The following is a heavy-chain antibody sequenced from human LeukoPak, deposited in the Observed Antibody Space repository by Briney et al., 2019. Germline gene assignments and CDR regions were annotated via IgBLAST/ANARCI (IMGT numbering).Heavy chain of an antibody. Sequence: GGSLRLSCAASGFTFSSYAMSWVRQAPGKGLEWVSAISGSGGSTYYADSVKGRFTISRDNSKNTLYLQMNSLRAEDTAVYYCAKGGYCTNGVCYSDYWGQATLVTVSS. D-gene: IGHD2-8*01. V-gene: IGHV3-23*01. CDR2: ISGSGGST. CDR3: AKGGYCTNGVCYSDY. J-gene: IGHJ4*02. CDR1: GFTFSSYA.